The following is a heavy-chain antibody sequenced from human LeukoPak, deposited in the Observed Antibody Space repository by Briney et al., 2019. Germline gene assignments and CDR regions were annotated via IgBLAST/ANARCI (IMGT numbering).Heavy chain of an antibody. CDR2: ISYDGSNK. CDR1: GFTFSSYG. J-gene: IGHJ6*04. D-gene: IGHD3-10*01. CDR3: AKDGAYYGSWSYYHYGMDV. Sequence: GGSLRLSCAASGFTFSSYGMHWVRQAPGKGLEWVAVISYDGSNKYYADSVKGRFTISRDNSKNTLYLQMNSLRAEDTAVYYCAKDGAYYGSWSYYHYGMDVWGKGTTVTVSS. V-gene: IGHV3-30*18.